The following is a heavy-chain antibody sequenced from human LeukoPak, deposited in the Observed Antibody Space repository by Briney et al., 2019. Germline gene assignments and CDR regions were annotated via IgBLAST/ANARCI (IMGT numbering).Heavy chain of an antibody. CDR2: IWYDGSNK. CDR1: GFTFSSYG. V-gene: IGHV3-33*01. J-gene: IGHJ6*02. CDR3: ARALAVARYYYYYYYGMDA. D-gene: IGHD6-19*01. Sequence: GGSLRLSCAASGFTFSSYGMHWVRQAPGKGLEWVAVIWYDGSNKYYADSVKGRFTISRDNSKNTLYLQMNSLRAEDTAVYYCARALAVARYYYYYYYGMDAWGQGTTVTVSS.